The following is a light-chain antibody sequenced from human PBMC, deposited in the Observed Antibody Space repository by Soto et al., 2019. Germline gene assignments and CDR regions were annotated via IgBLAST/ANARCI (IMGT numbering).Light chain of an antibody. V-gene: IGLV3-21*02. CDR1: NIGGKS. Sequence: SYELTQPPSVSVAPGQTARITCGENNIGGKSVHWYQQKPGQAPVLVVHDDSDRPSGIPERFSGSNSGNTATLTISRVEAGDEADYYSQVWHSSSDHFVFGTGTKVTVL. J-gene: IGLJ1*01. CDR2: DDS. CDR3: QVWHSSSDHFV.